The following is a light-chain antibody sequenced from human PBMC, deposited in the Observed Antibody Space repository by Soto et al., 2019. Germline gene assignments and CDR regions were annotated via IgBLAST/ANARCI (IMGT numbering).Light chain of an antibody. CDR1: SSDVGSSNL. J-gene: IGLJ2*01. CDR2: EGT. CDR3: CSYAGSSTLI. V-gene: IGLV2-23*01. Sequence: QSVLTQPASVSGSPGQSITISCTGSSSDVGSSNLVSWYQQHPGKAPKLMIYEGTKRPSGVSNRFSGSKSGNTASLTISGLQAEDEADYYCCSYAGSSTLIFGGGTKVTVL.